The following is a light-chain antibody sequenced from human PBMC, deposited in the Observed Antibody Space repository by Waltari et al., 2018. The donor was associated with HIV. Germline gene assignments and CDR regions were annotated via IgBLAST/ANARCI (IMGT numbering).Light chain of an antibody. Sequence: DIPLTQSPSTVSASVGDRITITCRASQTVYNWLAWYQQRPGKAPKLLIYKASTLESGGPPRFSGSGSGTEFTLTINGLQSDDFATYYCQQYYSYSTFGPGTKVDIK. CDR1: QTVYNW. V-gene: IGKV1-5*03. J-gene: IGKJ3*01. CDR2: KAS. CDR3: QQYYSYST.